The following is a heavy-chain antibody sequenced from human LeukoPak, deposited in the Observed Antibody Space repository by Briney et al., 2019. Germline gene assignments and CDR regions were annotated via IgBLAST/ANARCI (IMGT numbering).Heavy chain of an antibody. D-gene: IGHD6-13*01. CDR3: ARRGIAAAGIPYYYYYMDV. CDR1: GYTFTGYY. Sequence: ASVKVSCKASGYTFTGYYMHWVRQAPGQGLEWMGWINPNSGGTNYAQKFQGRVTMTRDTSISTAYMELSRLRSDDTAVYYCARRGIAAAGIPYYYYYMDVWGKGTTVTVSS. J-gene: IGHJ6*03. V-gene: IGHV1-2*02. CDR2: INPNSGGT.